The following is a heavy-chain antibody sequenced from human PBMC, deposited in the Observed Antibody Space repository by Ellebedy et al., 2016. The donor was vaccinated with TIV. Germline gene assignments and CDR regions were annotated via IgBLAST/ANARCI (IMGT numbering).Heavy chain of an antibody. CDR2: ISGSGGST. CDR1: GFTFSSYD. V-gene: IGHV3-23*01. J-gene: IGHJ4*02. CDR3: ARDIGIAAAGISPDY. Sequence: GESLKISCAASGFTFSSYDMTWVRQAPGKGLEWVSGISGSGGSTYYADSVKGRFTISRDNSKNTLYLRMNSLRAEDTAVYHCARDIGIAAAGISPDYWGQGTLVTVSS. D-gene: IGHD6-13*01.